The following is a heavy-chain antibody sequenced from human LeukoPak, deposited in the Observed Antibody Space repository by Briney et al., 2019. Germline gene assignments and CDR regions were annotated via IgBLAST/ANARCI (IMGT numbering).Heavy chain of an antibody. V-gene: IGHV4-59*01. D-gene: IGHD2-2*01. Sequence: SETLSLTCTVSGGSISSYYWSWIRQPPGKGLEWIGYIYYSGSTNYNPSLKSRVTISVDTSKNQFSLKLSSVTAADTAVYYCARDRTYCSSTSCYESLGFDPWGQGTLVTVSS. CDR1: GGSISSYY. CDR2: IYYSGST. J-gene: IGHJ5*02. CDR3: ARDRTYCSSTSCYESLGFDP.